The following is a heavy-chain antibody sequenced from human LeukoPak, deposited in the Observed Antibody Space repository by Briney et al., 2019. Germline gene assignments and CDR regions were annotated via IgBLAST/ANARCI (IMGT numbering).Heavy chain of an antibody. CDR2: INPNSGGT. CDR1: GGTFTGYY. CDR3: ARDRGGSGYLNFDY. Sequence: ASVKVSCTASGGTFTGYYMHWVRQAPGQGLEWMGWINPNSGGTNYAQKFQGRVTITRDTSISTAYMELRRLRSDDTAVYYCARDRGGSGYLNFDYWGQGTLVTVSS. J-gene: IGHJ4*02. D-gene: IGHD3-22*01. V-gene: IGHV1-2*02.